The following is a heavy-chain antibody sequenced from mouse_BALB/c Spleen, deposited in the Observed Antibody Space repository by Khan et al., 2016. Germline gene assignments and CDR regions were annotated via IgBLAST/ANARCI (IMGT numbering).Heavy chain of an antibody. D-gene: IGHD2-1*01. J-gene: IGHJ3*01. Sequence: EVQLQESGPGLVKPSQSLSLTCTVTGYSITSDYAWNWIRQFPGNKLEWMGYISYSGSTSYNPSLKSRISITRDTSKNQFFLQLNSVTTEDTATYYCASSGGNYGFAYWGQGTLVTVSA. V-gene: IGHV3-2*02. CDR2: ISYSGST. CDR3: ASSGGNYGFAY. CDR1: GYSITSDYA.